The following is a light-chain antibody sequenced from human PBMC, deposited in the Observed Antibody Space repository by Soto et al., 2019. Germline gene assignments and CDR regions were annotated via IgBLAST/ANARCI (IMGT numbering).Light chain of an antibody. CDR3: QQRSNWLT. J-gene: IGKJ4*01. CDR2: DAS. CDR1: QSVSSY. V-gene: IGKV3-11*01. Sequence: EIVLTQSPATLSLSPGERATLSCRASQSVSSYLAWYQQKPGQAPRLLIYDASNRATGIPARFSGSGSGTDFTLTISSLEHEDFALYYCQQRSNWLTFGGGTKVEIK.